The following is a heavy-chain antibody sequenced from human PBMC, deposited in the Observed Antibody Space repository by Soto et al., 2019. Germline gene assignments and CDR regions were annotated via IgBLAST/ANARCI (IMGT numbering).Heavy chain of an antibody. CDR1: GGSISSYY. J-gene: IGHJ4*02. Sequence: QVQLQESGPGLVKPSETLSLTCTVSGGSISSYYWSWIRQPPGKGLEWIGYIYYSGSTNYNPSLKSRVTISVDTSKNQFSLKLSSVTAADTAVYYCARSTYYYDSSGSVYFDYWGQGTLVTVSS. D-gene: IGHD3-22*01. CDR3: ARSTYYYDSSGSVYFDY. V-gene: IGHV4-59*01. CDR2: IYYSGST.